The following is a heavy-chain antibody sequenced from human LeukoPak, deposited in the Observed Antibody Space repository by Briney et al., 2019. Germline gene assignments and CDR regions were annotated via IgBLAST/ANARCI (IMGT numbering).Heavy chain of an antibody. V-gene: IGHV5-51*01. CDR1: GYSFTSYW. Sequence: GESLKISCKGSGYSFTSYWIGWVRQMPGKGLEWMGIIYPGDSDTRYSPSFQGQATISADKSISTAYLQWSSLKASDTAMYYCARRATGYCSSTSCSDNWFDPWGQGTLVTVSS. J-gene: IGHJ5*02. D-gene: IGHD2-2*01. CDR2: IYPGDSDT. CDR3: ARRATGYCSSTSCSDNWFDP.